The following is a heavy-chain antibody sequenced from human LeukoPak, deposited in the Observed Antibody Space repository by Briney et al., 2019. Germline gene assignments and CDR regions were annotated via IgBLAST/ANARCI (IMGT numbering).Heavy chain of an antibody. J-gene: IGHJ4*02. CDR3: AKDPFFDY. V-gene: IGHV3-23*01. Sequence: GGSLRLSCAASGFTFSSYSMNWVRQAPGKGLEWVSGINGSGGRTYYAVSVKGRFTISRDNSKNTLYLQMNSLRAEDTAIYYCAKDPFFDYWGQGTLVTVSS. CDR1: GFTFSSYS. CDR2: INGSGGRT.